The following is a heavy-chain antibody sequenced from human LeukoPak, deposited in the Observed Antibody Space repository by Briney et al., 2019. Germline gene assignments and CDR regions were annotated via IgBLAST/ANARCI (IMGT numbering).Heavy chain of an antibody. CDR3: AKDGFDYYDSSGYYCFDD. D-gene: IGHD3-22*01. CDR1: GFMFSNHA. Sequence: GGSLRLSCAASGFMFSNHAMSWVRQAPGKGLEWVSGISTRGGGIYYAESVKGRFTISRDNSKNTLYLQMKSLRAEDTAVYYCAKDGFDYYDSSGYYCFDDWGQGTLVTVSS. J-gene: IGHJ4*02. CDR2: ISTRGGGI. V-gene: IGHV3-23*01.